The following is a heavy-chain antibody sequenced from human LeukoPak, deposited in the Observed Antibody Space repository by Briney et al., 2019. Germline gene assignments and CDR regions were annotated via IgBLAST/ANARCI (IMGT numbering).Heavy chain of an antibody. CDR2: IYPGDSDT. J-gene: IGHJ6*02. V-gene: IGHV5-51*01. CDR3: ASTDTAMADYYGMDV. CDR1: GYSFTSYW. Sequence: GESLKISCKGSGYSFTSYWIGWVRQMPGKGPEWMGIIYPGDSDTRYSPSFQGQVTISADKSISTAYLQWSSLKASDTAMYYCASTDTAMADYYGMDVWGQGTTVTVSS. D-gene: IGHD5-18*01.